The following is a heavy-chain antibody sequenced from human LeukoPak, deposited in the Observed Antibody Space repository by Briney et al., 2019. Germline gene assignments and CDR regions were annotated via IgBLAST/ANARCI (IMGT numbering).Heavy chain of an antibody. Sequence: GGSLRLSCAASGFTFSSYAMHWVRQAPGKGLEWVAVISYDGSNKYYADSVKGRFTISRDNAKNSLYLQMNSLRAEDTAVYYCARDGRGYSGYDQFDYWGQGTLVTVSS. J-gene: IGHJ4*02. V-gene: IGHV3-30*04. D-gene: IGHD5-12*01. CDR2: ISYDGSNK. CDR1: GFTFSSYA. CDR3: ARDGRGYSGYDQFDY.